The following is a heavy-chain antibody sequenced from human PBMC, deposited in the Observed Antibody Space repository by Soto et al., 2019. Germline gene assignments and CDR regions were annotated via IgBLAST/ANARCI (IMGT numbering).Heavy chain of an antibody. CDR2: IYYSGST. CDR1: GGSISSYY. Sequence: SETLSLTCTVSGGSISSYYWSWIRQPPGKGLEWIGYIYYSGSTNYNPSLKSRVTISVDTSKNQFSLKLSSVTAADTAVYYCAREEYSSPGSNIWGQGTMVTVSS. V-gene: IGHV4-59*01. CDR3: AREEYSSPGSNI. D-gene: IGHD6-6*01. J-gene: IGHJ3*02.